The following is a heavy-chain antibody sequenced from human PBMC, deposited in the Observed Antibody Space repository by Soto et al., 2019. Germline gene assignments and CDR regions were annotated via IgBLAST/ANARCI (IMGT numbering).Heavy chain of an antibody. CDR1: GFPFSIYS. CDR2: ITSDTNTI. J-gene: IGHJ4*02. CDR3: ARSVEGHFDY. D-gene: IGHD6-19*01. V-gene: IGHV3-48*02. Sequence: EVQLVESGGGLVQPGGSLRLSCAASGFPFSIYSMNWVRQAPGKGLEWSSYITSDTNTIKYADSVKGRFTISRDNAKNLVYRQMNSLRDGDAAVYFCARSVEGHFDYWGQGTVVTVSS.